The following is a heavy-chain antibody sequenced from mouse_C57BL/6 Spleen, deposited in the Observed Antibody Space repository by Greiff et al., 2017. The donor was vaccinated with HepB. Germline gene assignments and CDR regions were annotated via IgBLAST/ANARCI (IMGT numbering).Heavy chain of an antibody. V-gene: IGHV5-9*01. CDR3: ARDLWYFDV. Sequence: EVHLVESGGGLVKPGGSLKLSCAASGFTFSSYTMSWVRQTPEKRLEWVATISGGGGNTYYPDSVKGRFTISRDNAKNTLYLQMSSLRSEDTALYYCARDLWYFDVWGTGTTVTVSS. J-gene: IGHJ1*03. CDR1: GFTFSSYT. CDR2: ISGGGGNT.